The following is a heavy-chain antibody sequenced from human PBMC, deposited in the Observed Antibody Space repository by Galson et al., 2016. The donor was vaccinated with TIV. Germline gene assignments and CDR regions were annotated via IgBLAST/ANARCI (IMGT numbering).Heavy chain of an antibody. CDR2: MNPGDSET. V-gene: IGHV5-51*03. CDR3: AKGKEYYEF. Sequence: QSGAEVKKTGESLKISCRGSEYPFSGYYIGWVRQVPGKGPEWIGIMNPGDSETRYSPSFEGQVTISADNSISTAYLQWHSLKASDTAVYYCAKGKEYYEFWGQGTLVTVSS. J-gene: IGHJ4*02. CDR1: EYPFSGYY. D-gene: IGHD3-16*01.